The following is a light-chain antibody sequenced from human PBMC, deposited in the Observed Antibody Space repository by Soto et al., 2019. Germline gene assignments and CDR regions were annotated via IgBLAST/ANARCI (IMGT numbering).Light chain of an antibody. V-gene: IGLV2-11*01. J-gene: IGLJ1*01. Sequence: QSALTQPRSVSGSPGQSVTISCTGTSSDVGGYNYVSWYQQHPGKAPKLMIYDVSKRPSGVPDRFSGSKSGNTASLTISGLQAEDAADYYCCSYGGSYPFVFGTGTKLTVL. CDR3: CSYGGSYPFV. CDR2: DVS. CDR1: SSDVGGYNY.